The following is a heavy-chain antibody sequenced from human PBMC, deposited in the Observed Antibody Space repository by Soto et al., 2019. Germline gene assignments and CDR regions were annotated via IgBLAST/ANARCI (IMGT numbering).Heavy chain of an antibody. D-gene: IGHD2-15*01. CDR3: ARDGGRRGYCSGDKCYEGNDP. J-gene: IGHJ5*02. CDR2: IYYNGRT. Sequence: SETLSLTCTVSGGSISSGVYYWSWIRQHPGKGLEWIGFIYYNGRTYYNPSLRSRVTMSVDTSKNQFSLKLSSVTAADTAIYYCARDGGRRGYCSGDKCYEGNDPWGQGTMVTVS. V-gene: IGHV4-31*03. CDR1: GGSISSGVYY.